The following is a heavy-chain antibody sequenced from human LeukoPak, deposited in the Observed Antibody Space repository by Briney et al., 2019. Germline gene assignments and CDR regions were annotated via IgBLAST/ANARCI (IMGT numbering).Heavy chain of an antibody. CDR2: IYYSGST. CDR3: AKGYSPFDS. CDR1: NASISSFY. V-gene: IGHV4-59*08. D-gene: IGHD4-11*01. J-gene: IGHJ4*02. Sequence: SETLSLACTVSNASISSFYWSWIRQPPGKGLEWIGYIYYSGSTSHNPSLKSRVTISADTSKKQISLKLSSVTAADTAVYYCAKGYSPFDSWGQGAQVTVSS.